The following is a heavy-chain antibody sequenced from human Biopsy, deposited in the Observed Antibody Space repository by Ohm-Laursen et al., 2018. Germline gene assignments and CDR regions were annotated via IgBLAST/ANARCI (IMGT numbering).Heavy chain of an antibody. CDR2: ISASSSYI. Sequence: GSLRLSCTASGFTFSSYAMNWVRQAPGKGLEWVSSISASSSYIHYADSVKGRFTVSRDNAKNSLYLQMNSLRATDTAIYYCATELLPPGVGGPWLDSWGQGTPVTVS. D-gene: IGHD3-16*01. V-gene: IGHV3-21*06. CDR1: GFTFSSYA. J-gene: IGHJ5*01. CDR3: ATELLPPGVGGPWLDS.